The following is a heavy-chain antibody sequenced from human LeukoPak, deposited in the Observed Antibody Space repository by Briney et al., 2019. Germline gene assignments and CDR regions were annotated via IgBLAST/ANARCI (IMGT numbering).Heavy chain of an antibody. CDR1: GYTFTSYD. J-gene: IGHJ4*02. D-gene: IGHD1-26*01. CDR3: ATGGGNYYNLAY. CDR2: MNPNSGNT. V-gene: IGHV1-8*01. Sequence: ASVKVSCKASGYTFTSYDINWVRQASGQGLEWVGWMNPNSGNTGFAQKFQGRLTMTTNTSLNTAYMDLSSLKSEDTAVYFCATGGGNYYNLAYWGQGTLVTVSS.